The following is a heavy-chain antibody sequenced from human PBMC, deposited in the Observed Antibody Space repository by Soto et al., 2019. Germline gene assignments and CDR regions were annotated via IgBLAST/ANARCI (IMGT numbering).Heavy chain of an antibody. V-gene: IGHV1-18*01. J-gene: IGHJ3*02. CDR1: GYTFTNYG. CDR2: INTYNGNT. Sequence: VQLVQSGVEVKKLGASVKVSCKASGYTFTNYGISWVRQAPGQGLEWMGWINTYNGNTNYAQKAQGRVTMTTETSTSTAYMELRSLRPDDTAVYYCARDLLYSTRATVRFDIWGQGTMLTVSS. D-gene: IGHD6-13*01. CDR3: ARDLLYSTRATVRFDI.